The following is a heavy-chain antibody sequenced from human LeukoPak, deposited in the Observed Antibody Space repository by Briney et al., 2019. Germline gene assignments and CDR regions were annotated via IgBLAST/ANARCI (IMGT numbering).Heavy chain of an antibody. Sequence: PSETLSLTCTVSGGSISSYYWSWIRQPPGKGLEWIGYTHYSGTTNYNPSLKSRVTISIDTSKSQFSLKLSSVTAADTAVYYCARGLPGGGYLNWFDPWAREPWSPSPQ. J-gene: IGHJ5*02. CDR2: THYSGTT. CDR1: GGSISSYY. D-gene: IGHD1-26*01. V-gene: IGHV4-59*01. CDR3: ARGLPGGGYLNWFDP.